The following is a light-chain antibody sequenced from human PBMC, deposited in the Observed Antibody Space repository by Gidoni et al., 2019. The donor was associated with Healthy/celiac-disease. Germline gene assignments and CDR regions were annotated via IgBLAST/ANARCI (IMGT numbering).Light chain of an antibody. CDR2: DAS. CDR1: QSVSSY. CDR3: QQRSNWPPLYT. J-gene: IGKJ2*01. Sequence: EIVLTQSPATLSLSPGERAPLSCRASQSVSSYLAWSQQKPGQAPRLLIYDASNRATGIPARFSGSGSGTDFTLTISSLEPEDFAVYYCQQRSNWPPLYTFGQGTKLEIK. V-gene: IGKV3-11*01.